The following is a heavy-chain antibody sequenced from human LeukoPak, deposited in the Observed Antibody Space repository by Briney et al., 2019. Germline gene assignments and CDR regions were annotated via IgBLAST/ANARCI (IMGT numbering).Heavy chain of an antibody. CDR3: ARCTIGSDAFDI. V-gene: IGHV4-61*05. CDR2: IYYSGST. D-gene: IGHD3-9*01. CDR1: GGSISSNNYY. J-gene: IGHJ3*02. Sequence: SSETLSLTCTVSGGSISSNNYYWGWIPQPPGKGLEWIGYIYYSGSTNYNPSLKSRVTISVDTSKNQFSLKLSSVAAADTAVYYCARCTIGSDAFDIWGQGTMVTVSS.